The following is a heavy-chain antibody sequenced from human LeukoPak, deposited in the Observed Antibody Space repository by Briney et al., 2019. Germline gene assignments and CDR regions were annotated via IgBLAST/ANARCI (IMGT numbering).Heavy chain of an antibody. Sequence: SETLSLTCTVSGYSISSGYYWGWIRQPPGKGLEWIGSIYHSGSTYYNPSLKSRVTISVDTSKNQFSLKLSSVTAADTAVYYCARAVYSNYVYYYYMDVWGKGTTVTVSS. J-gene: IGHJ6*03. CDR1: GYSISSGYY. CDR2: IYHSGST. CDR3: ARAVYSNYVYYYYMDV. V-gene: IGHV4-38-2*02. D-gene: IGHD4-11*01.